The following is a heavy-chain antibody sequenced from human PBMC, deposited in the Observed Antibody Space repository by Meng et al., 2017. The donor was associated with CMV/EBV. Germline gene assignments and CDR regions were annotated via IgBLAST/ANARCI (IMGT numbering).Heavy chain of an antibody. CDR2: INHSGGT. Sequence: GSLRLSCAVYGGSFSGYYWCWIRQPPGKGLEWIGEINHSGGTNYNPSLKSRVTISVDTSKNQFSLKLSSVTAADTAVYYCARGARLGIVVVPAAIKYLGVWGQGTTVTVSS. V-gene: IGHV4-34*01. J-gene: IGHJ6*02. D-gene: IGHD2-2*03. CDR3: ARGARLGIVVVPAAIKYLGV. CDR1: GGSFSGYY.